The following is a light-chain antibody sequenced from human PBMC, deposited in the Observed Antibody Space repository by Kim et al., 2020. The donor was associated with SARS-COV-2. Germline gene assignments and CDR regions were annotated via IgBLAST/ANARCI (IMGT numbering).Light chain of an antibody. J-gene: IGLJ2*01. CDR1: SSDVGGFNY. V-gene: IGLV2-8*01. Sequence: QSALTQPPSASGSPGQSVTISCTGTSSDVGGFNYVSWYQQHPGKAPKLVIYDVIKRPSGVPDRFSGSKSGNTASLTVSGLQTEDEADYYCTSFAGSNKLLIGGGTKVTVL. CDR3: TSFAGSNKLL. CDR2: DVI.